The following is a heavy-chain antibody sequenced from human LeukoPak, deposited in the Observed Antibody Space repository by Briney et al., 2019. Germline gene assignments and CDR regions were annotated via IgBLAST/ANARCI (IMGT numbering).Heavy chain of an antibody. V-gene: IGHV1-46*01. CDR3: ARAYYDFWSGYYLGHDY. D-gene: IGHD3-3*01. J-gene: IGHJ4*02. CDR1: GYTLTSYY. CDR2: INPSGGST. Sequence: ASVKVSCKASGYTLTSYYMHWVRQAPGQGLEWMGIINPSGGSTSYAQKFQGRVTMTRDTSTSTVYMELSSLRSEDTAVYYCARAYYDFWSGYYLGHDYWGQGTLVTVSS.